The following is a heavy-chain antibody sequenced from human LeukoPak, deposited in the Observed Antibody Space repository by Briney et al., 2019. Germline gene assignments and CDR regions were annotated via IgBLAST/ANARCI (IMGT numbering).Heavy chain of an antibody. CDR2: TFTSGST. CDR3: ARRLVGDTYMVSE. V-gene: IGHV4-4*07. Sequence: RPSETLSLTCSVSSGSMSIYCWSWIRQAAGKGLEWIGRTFTSGSTTYNPSLKSRVTMSVDTSRNQFSLELTSVTAADTAVYYCARRLVGDTYMVSEWGQGTLVTVSS. J-gene: IGHJ4*02. CDR1: SGSMSIYC. D-gene: IGHD5-18*01.